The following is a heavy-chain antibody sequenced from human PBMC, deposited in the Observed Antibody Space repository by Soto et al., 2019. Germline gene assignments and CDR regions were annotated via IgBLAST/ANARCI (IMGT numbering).Heavy chain of an antibody. D-gene: IGHD2-21*02. Sequence: ASVKVSCKASGYTFTTSAIHWVRQAPGQRLEWVGWINGADGDTKYSQNFQGRVTITRDTAANTAYMDLSSLRSEDTAVYYCARDPWRDHEGLYDYWGQGTLVTVSS. V-gene: IGHV1-3*01. CDR2: INGADGDT. CDR3: ARDPWRDHEGLYDY. CDR1: GYTFTTSA. J-gene: IGHJ4*02.